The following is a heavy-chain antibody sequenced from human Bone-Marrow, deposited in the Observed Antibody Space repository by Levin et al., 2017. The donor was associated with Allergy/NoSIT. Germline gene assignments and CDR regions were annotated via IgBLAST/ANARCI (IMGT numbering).Heavy chain of an antibody. D-gene: IGHD4-17*01. CDR2: IRSKANSYAT. CDR1: GFTFSGSG. V-gene: IGHV3-73*01. Sequence: ASVKVSCAASGFTFSGSGVHWVRQASGKGLEWVGRIRSKANSYATAYAASVKGRFTVSRDDSKNTAYLQMNSLKTDDTAVYYCTRLREETTVTTSFDYWGQGTLVTVSS. CDR3: TRLREETTVTTSFDY. J-gene: IGHJ4*02.